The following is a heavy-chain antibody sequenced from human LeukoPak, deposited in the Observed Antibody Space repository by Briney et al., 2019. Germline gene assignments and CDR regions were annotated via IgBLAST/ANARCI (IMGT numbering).Heavy chain of an antibody. V-gene: IGHV4-59*01. CDR3: ARGKGSPAYYYYYMDV. D-gene: IGHD6-13*01. Sequence: SETLSLTCTVSGGSISSYYWSWIRQPPGKGLEWIGYIYYSGSTNYNPSLKGRVTISVDTSKNQFSLKLSSVTAADTAVYYCARGKGSPAYYYYYMDVWGKGTTVTVSS. CDR1: GGSISSYY. CDR2: IYYSGST. J-gene: IGHJ6*03.